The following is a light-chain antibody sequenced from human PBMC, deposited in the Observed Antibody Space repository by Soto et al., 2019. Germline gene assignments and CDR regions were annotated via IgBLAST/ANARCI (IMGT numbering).Light chain of an antibody. J-gene: IGKJ1*01. CDR2: GAS. V-gene: IGKV3-15*01. Sequence: EVVMTQSPATLSVSPGERATLSCRASQNVTSNLAWYQQKPGQALTLLFYGASTRATGIPARFSGSGSGTEFTLTISSLQSEDFAVYYCQQYNNWPPTFGQGTKVDIK. CDR1: QNVTSN. CDR3: QQYNNWPPT.